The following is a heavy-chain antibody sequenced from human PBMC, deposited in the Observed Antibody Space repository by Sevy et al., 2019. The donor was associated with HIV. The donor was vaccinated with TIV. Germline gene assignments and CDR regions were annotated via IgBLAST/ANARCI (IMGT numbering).Heavy chain of an antibody. CDR1: GFSFNTYT. CDR3: ARVPDSGGRGRADY. V-gene: IGHV3-21*01. CDR2: ISSSGVYE. J-gene: IGHJ4*02. Sequence: GGSLRLSCAASGFSFNTYTFYWVRQAPGEGLEWISSISSSGVYEYYADSVRGRFTISRDNAKNSLSLQMNGPRVEDTGVYYCARVPDSGGRGRADYWGQGTRVTVSS. D-gene: IGHD1-26*01.